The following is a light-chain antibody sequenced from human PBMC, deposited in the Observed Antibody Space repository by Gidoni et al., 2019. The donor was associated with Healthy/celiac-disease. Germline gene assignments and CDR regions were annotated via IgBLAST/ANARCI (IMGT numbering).Light chain of an antibody. J-gene: IGKJ4*01. CDR1: QSVSSY. Sequence: EIVLTQSPATLSLSPGERATLSCRASQSVSSYLAWYQQKPGQAPRLLIYDASNRATVIPAMFSGSGSGTVFPLTISSLDPDDFAFYYCQQRSNWPTFGGGTKVEIK. CDR2: DAS. V-gene: IGKV3-11*01. CDR3: QQRSNWPT.